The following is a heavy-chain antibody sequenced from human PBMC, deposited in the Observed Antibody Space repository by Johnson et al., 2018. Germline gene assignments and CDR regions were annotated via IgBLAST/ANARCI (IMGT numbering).Heavy chain of an antibody. CDR1: GGSFSNYA. Sequence: QVQLVQSGAEVKKPGSSVKVSCKASGGSFSNYAINWVRQAPGQGLEWMGGIIPISGTPTYAQKFQGRVTITADQSTTTAYMELRSLRFDDTALYYCARDSGYDWGYFDYWGQGTLVTVSS. D-gene: IGHD5-12*01. V-gene: IGHV1-69*12. J-gene: IGHJ4*02. CDR2: IIPISGTP. CDR3: ARDSGYDWGYFDY.